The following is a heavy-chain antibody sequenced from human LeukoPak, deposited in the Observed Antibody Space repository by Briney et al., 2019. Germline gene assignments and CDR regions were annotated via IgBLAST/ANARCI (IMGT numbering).Heavy chain of an antibody. V-gene: IGHV4-59*01. CDR1: GASISGYY. CDR2: IYYSGGT. CDR3: ARDDGSGYYYDY. J-gene: IGHJ4*02. D-gene: IGHD3-22*01. Sequence: SETLSLTCTVSGASISGYYWSWIRQPPGKGLECLGYIYYSGGTNYNPSLTSGVAISVDTSKSQFSLKLTSVTAADTAVYYCARDDGSGYYYDYWGQGTLVTVSS.